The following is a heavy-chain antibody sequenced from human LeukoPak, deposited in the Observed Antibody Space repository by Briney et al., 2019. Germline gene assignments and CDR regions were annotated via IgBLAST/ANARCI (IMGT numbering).Heavy chain of an antibody. CDR3: ASILRYCSSTSCQDY. CDR1: GFTFSSNY. J-gene: IGHJ4*02. Sequence: GGSLRLSCAASGFTFSSNYMSWVRQAPGKGLEWVSVIYSGGSTYYAAYVQDRFTISRNNSNNTLYLQMNSLRAEDTAVYYCASILRYCSSTSCQDYWGQGTLVTVSS. V-gene: IGHV3-66*02. D-gene: IGHD2-2*01. CDR2: IYSGGST.